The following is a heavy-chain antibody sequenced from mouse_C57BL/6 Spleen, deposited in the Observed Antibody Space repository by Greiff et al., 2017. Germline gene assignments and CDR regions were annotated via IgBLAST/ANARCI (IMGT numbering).Heavy chain of an antibody. V-gene: IGHV1-80*01. CDR3: ARWDYYGSSYDAMDY. Sequence: QVQLQQSGAELVKPGASVKISCKASGYAFSSYWMNWVKQRPGKGLEWIGQIYPGDGDTNYNGKFKGKATLTADKSSSTAYMQLSSLTAEDSAVYFCARWDYYGSSYDAMDYWGQGTSVTVSS. CDR1: GYAFSSYW. CDR2: IYPGDGDT. D-gene: IGHD1-1*01. J-gene: IGHJ4*01.